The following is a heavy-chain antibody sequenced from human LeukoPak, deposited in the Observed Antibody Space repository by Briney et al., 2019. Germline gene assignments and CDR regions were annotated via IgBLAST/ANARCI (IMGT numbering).Heavy chain of an antibody. V-gene: IGHV1-46*01. CDR1: GYTFTSNY. Sequence: ASVKVSCKASGYTFTSNYIHWVRQAPGQGLEWMGMIYPRDGSTSYAQKFQGRATVTRDTSTSTVHMELSGLRSEDPAVYYCARDQEGFDYWGQGTLVTVSS. CDR3: ARDQEGFDY. CDR2: IYPRDGST. J-gene: IGHJ4*02.